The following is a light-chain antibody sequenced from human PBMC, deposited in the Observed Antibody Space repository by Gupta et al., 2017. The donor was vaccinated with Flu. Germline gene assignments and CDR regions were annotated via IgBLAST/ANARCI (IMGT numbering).Light chain of an antibody. CDR3: QQYYSTPWT. CDR1: QNGLYISNNKNY. J-gene: IGKJ1*01. Sequence: DIVMTQSPDSLAVSLGERATINCKSSQNGLYISNNKNYLAWYQQKPGQPPKLLISWASTRESGVPDRFSGRGSGTDFTLTISSRQAEDVAVYYCQQYYSTPWTFGQGTSVDIK. V-gene: IGKV4-1*01. CDR2: WAS.